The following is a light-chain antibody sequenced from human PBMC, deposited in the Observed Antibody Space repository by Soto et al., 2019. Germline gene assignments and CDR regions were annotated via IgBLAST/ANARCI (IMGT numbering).Light chain of an antibody. CDR2: EIK. CDR1: SSDIGDYNF. J-gene: IGLJ1*01. V-gene: IGLV2-8*01. Sequence: ALTQPPSASGSPGQSVTVSCTGSSSDIGDYNFVSWYQQHPGKAPKLIIYEIKKRPSGVPDRFSASKSGNTASLTVSGLQAEDEADYYCSSYAGNNNFVFGSGTKVTVL. CDR3: SSYAGNNNFV.